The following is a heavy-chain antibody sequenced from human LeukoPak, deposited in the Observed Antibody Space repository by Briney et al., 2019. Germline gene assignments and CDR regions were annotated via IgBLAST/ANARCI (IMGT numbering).Heavy chain of an antibody. D-gene: IGHD3-16*01. J-gene: IGHJ4*02. CDR1: GFTFSSYG. Sequence: GGTLRLSCAASGFTFSSYGMSWVRQAPGKGLEWVSAISGSGGSTYYADSVKGRFTISRDNSKNTLYLQMNSLRPEDTAVYYCAREIYTFGDYWGQGTLVTVSS. CDR2: ISGSGGST. CDR3: AREIYTFGDY. V-gene: IGHV3-23*01.